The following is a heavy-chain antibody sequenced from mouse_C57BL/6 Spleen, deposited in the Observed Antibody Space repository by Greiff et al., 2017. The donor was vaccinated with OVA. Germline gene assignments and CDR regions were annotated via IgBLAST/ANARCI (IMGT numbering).Heavy chain of an antibody. CDR1: GYAFTNYL. V-gene: IGHV1-54*01. D-gene: IGHD1-1*01. J-gene: IGHJ2*01. Sequence: QVQLQQSGAELVRPGTSVKVSCKASGYAFTNYLIEWVKQRPGQGLEWIGVINPGSGGTNYNEKFKGKATLTADKSSSTAYMQLSSLTSEDSAVYFCARSDYGSSYPFDYWGQGTTLTVSS. CDR3: ARSDYGSSYPFDY. CDR2: INPGSGGT.